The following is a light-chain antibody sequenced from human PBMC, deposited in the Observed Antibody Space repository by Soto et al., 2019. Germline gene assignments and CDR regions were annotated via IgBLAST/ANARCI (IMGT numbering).Light chain of an antibody. CDR2: DAS. J-gene: IGKJ1*01. V-gene: IGKV1-5*01. CDR1: QSLNSR. CDR3: QQYKSYST. Sequence: DIQLTQSPSTLSASVGDRVTLTCRASQSLNSRLAWYQQRPGKAPKLLIYDASTLESGVTSRFSGSGSGTEFTLTINNLQPDDLATYICQQYKSYSTFGRGTKVEIK.